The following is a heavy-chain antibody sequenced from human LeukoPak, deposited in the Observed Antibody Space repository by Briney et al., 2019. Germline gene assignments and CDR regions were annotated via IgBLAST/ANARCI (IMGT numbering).Heavy chain of an antibody. Sequence: PSETLSLTCAVYGGSFSGYYWSWIRQPPGKGLEWIGEINHSGSTNYNPSLKSRVTISVDTSKNQFSLKLSSVTAADTAVYYCARENRLGYCSSTSCLPFHYWGQGTLVTVSS. J-gene: IGHJ4*02. V-gene: IGHV4-34*01. CDR2: INHSGST. D-gene: IGHD2-2*01. CDR1: GGSFSGYY. CDR3: ARENRLGYCSSTSCLPFHY.